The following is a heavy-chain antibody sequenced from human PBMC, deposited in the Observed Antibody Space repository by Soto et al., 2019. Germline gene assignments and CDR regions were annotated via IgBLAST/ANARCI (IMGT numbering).Heavy chain of an antibody. Sequence: SETLSLTCTVSGGSISSSSYYWGWIRQPPGKGLEWIGSIYYSGSTYYNPSLKSRVTISVDTSKNQFSLKLSSVTAADTAVYYCARLYGVLGYYYYYMDVWGKGTTVTVSS. V-gene: IGHV4-39*01. D-gene: IGHD3-10*01. CDR3: ARLYGVLGYYYYYMDV. CDR1: GGSISSSSYY. J-gene: IGHJ6*03. CDR2: IYYSGST.